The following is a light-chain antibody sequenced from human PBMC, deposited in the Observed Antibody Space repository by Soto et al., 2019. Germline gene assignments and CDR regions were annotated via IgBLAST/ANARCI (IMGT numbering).Light chain of an antibody. CDR1: RSISSSY. Sequence: EIVLTQSPGTLSLSPGEGATLSCRASRSISSSYLAWYQQKIGQAPRLLIYGASSRATGIPDRFSGSGSGTDFTLTISRLEPEDFAMYYCQQYVSSSLTFGGGTRVEIK. CDR3: QQYVSSSLT. CDR2: GAS. V-gene: IGKV3-20*01. J-gene: IGKJ4*01.